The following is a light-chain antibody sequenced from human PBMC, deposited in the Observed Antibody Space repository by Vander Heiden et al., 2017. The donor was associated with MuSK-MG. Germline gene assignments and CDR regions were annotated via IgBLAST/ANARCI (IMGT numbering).Light chain of an antibody. CDR1: SSDVGGYNY. J-gene: IGLJ2*01. CDR2: EVI. Sequence: QSALTQPPSASGSPGQSVTISCTGTSSDVGGYNYVSWYQHHPGKAPKLRRSEVIKRPSGVPDRCAASKSATTAFLNISGLQAEDDADEYYRSYAGTNSWVFGGGTRLTVL. V-gene: IGLV2-8*01. CDR3: RSYAGTNSWV.